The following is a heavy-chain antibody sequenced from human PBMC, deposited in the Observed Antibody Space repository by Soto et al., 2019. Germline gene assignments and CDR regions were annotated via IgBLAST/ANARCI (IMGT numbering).Heavy chain of an antibody. CDR1: GGTFNRYA. D-gene: IGHD3-3*01. J-gene: IGHJ6*02. Sequence: QVQLVQSGAEVKKPGSSVKVSCKDSGGTFNRYAISWVRQAPGQGLEWMGGIIPIFGIGNDAQRFQGRVTITADESTGTAYMELSSLRSEDTGVYYCARSAITLFGVVSIPPHYYSEMDVWGQGTTVTVSS. CDR2: IIPIFGIG. CDR3: ARSAITLFGVVSIPPHYYSEMDV. V-gene: IGHV1-69*01.